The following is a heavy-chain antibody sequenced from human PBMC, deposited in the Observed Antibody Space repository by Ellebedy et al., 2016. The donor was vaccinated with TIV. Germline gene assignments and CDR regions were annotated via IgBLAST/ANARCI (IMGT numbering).Heavy chain of an antibody. J-gene: IGHJ5*02. V-gene: IGHV6-1*01. CDR1: GDSVSSNSAA. CDR2: TYYRSKWYN. CDR3: ARDMYSSNWFDP. D-gene: IGHD2-21*01. Sequence: SETLSLXCALSGDSVSSNSAAWNWIRQSPSRGLEWLGRTYYRSKWYNDYAVSVKSRITINPDTSKNQFSLQLNSVTPEDTAVYYCARDMYSSNWFDPWGQGTLVTVSS.